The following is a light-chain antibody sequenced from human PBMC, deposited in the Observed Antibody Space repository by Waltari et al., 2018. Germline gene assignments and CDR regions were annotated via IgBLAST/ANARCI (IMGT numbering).Light chain of an antibody. V-gene: IGKV2-28*01. J-gene: IGKJ4*01. CDR3: MQALQTPVT. CDR1: QSLLHSYGYNY. CDR2: MGS. Sequence: DIVTTQSPLSLSVIPGESASISCRSSQSLLHSYGYNYLDWYFQKPGQSPQLLIYMGSNRAPGVPDRFSGSGSGSDFTLKISRVEADDVGVYFCMQALQTPVTFGGGTKVEIK.